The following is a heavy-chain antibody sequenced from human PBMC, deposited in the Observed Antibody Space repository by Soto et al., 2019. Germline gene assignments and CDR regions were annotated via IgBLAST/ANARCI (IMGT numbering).Heavy chain of an antibody. CDR3: ARQALAYGSGSYYSGPTYYYGMDV. CDR1: GGSISSSLYY. CDR2: IYYSGST. Sequence: PSETLSLTCTVSGGSISSSLYYWGWIRQPPGKGLEWIGSIYYSGSTYYNPSLKSRVTISVDTPKNQFSLKLSSVTAADTAVYYCARQALAYGSGSYYSGPTYYYGMDVWGQGTTVTVSS. V-gene: IGHV4-39*01. J-gene: IGHJ6*02. D-gene: IGHD3-10*01.